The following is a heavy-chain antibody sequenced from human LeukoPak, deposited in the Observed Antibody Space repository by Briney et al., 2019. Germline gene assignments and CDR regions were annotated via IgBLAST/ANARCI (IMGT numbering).Heavy chain of an antibody. V-gene: IGHV3-30*04. CDR2: ISYDGSNK. CDR3: AKADYYGSGSYYPSLPYYYYYMDV. D-gene: IGHD3-10*01. Sequence: GGSLRLSCAASGFTFSSYVMHWVRQAPGKGLEWVAIISYDGSNKYYADSVKGRFTISRDNSKNTLYLQMNSLRAEDTAVYYCAKADYYGSGSYYPSLPYYYYYMDVWGKGTTVTISS. J-gene: IGHJ6*03. CDR1: GFTFSSYV.